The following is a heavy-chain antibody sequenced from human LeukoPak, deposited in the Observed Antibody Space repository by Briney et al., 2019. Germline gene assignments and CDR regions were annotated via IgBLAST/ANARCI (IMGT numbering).Heavy chain of an antibody. D-gene: IGHD3-9*01. Sequence: SETLSLTCTVSGGSISSYYWGWIRQPPGKGLEWIGYIYYSGSTNYKSSLKSRVTISVDTSKNQFSLKLSSVTAADTAVYYCARLTGYSSESWFDPWGQGTLVTVSS. CDR1: GGSISSYY. CDR3: ARLTGYSSESWFDP. J-gene: IGHJ5*02. V-gene: IGHV4-59*01. CDR2: IYYSGST.